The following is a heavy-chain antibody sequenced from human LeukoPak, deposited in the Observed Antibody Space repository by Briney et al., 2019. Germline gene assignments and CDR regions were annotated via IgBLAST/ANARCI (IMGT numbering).Heavy chain of an antibody. Sequence: GASVRVSCTASRYPFTTYYMHSVRQAPGQRLEWMGIINPSGGSTSYAQKFQGRVTMTRDTSTSTVYMVLSSLRSEDTAVYYCARSSGSSSAALDYWGQGTLVTVSS. CDR2: INPSGGST. CDR1: RYPFTTYY. V-gene: IGHV1-46*01. D-gene: IGHD1-26*01. J-gene: IGHJ4*02. CDR3: ARSSGSSSAALDY.